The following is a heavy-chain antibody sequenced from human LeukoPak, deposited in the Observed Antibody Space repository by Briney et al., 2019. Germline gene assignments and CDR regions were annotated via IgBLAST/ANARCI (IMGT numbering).Heavy chain of an antibody. CDR3: ARDRTGDSSGYFDY. CDR2: IYYSGST. D-gene: IGHD3-22*01. V-gene: IGHV4-31*03. CDR1: GGSISSGGYY. J-gene: IGHJ4*02. Sequence: SETLSLTCTVSGGSISSGGYYWSWIRQPPGKGLEWIGYIYYSGSTYYTPSLKSRLTISVDTSKNQFSLKLSSVTAADTAVYYCARDRTGDSSGYFDYWGQGNLVTVSS.